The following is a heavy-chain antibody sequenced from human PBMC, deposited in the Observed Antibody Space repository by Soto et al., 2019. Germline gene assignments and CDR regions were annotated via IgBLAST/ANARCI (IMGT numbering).Heavy chain of an antibody. CDR3: ARDLEPTRNYYGSGSYLYYYYGMDV. CDR1: GFTFSSYS. Sequence: GGSLRLSCAASGFTFSSYSMNWVRQAPGKGLEWVSSISSSSSYIYYADSVKGRFTISRDNAKNSLYLQMNSLRAEDTAVYYCARDLEPTRNYYGSGSYLYYYYGMDVWG. D-gene: IGHD3-10*01. V-gene: IGHV3-21*01. J-gene: IGHJ6*02. CDR2: ISSSSSYI.